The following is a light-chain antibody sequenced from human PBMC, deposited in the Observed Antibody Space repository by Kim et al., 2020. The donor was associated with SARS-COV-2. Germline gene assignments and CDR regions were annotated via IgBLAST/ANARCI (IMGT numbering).Light chain of an antibody. CDR3: KSYDSSLSGAV. CDR1: TPDVGAGNY. Sequence: QRVTIAGTGSTPDVGAGNYVSWYQKHPGKAPKLLIYDNNNRPSGVPDRFSGSRSGNTASLTITGLQAEDEADYYCKSYDSSLSGAVFGGGTQLTVL. V-gene: IGLV1-40*01. CDR2: DNN. J-gene: IGLJ3*02.